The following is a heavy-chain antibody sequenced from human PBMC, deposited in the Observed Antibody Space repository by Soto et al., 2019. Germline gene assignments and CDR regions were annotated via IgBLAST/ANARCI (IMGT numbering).Heavy chain of an antibody. Sequence: GGSLRLSCAASGFTFSDHYMDWVRQAPGKGLEWVGRTRNKANSYTTEYAASVKGRFTISREDSKNALYLQMNSLKTEDTAVYYCARGPRVDTAMVPLSDAFDNWGRGTMVTVS. CDR3: ARGPRVDTAMVPLSDAFDN. D-gene: IGHD5-18*01. CDR2: TRNKANSYTT. CDR1: GFTFSDHY. J-gene: IGHJ3*02. V-gene: IGHV3-72*01.